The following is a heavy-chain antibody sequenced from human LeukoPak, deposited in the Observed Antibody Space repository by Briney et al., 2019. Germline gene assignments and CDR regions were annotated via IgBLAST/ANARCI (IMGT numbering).Heavy chain of an antibody. CDR2: IYSGGRI. V-gene: IGHV3-53*01. Sequence: GGSLRLSCAASGFIVSSNYMSWVRQAPGKGLEWVSVIYSGGRIYYADSVKGRFTISRDNSKNTLYLQMNSLRAEDTAVYYCARMGYYYGNVGHWYFDLWGRGTLVTVSS. J-gene: IGHJ2*01. CDR3: ARMGYYYGNVGHWYFDL. D-gene: IGHD3-10*01. CDR1: GFIVSSNY.